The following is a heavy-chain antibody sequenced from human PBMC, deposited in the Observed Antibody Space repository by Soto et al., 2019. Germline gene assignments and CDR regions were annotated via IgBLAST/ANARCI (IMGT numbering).Heavy chain of an antibody. CDR1: GYTFTSYY. D-gene: IGHD2-21*02. CDR2: INPSGGST. Sequence: QVQLVQSGAEVKKPGASVKVSCKASGYTFTSYYMHWVRQAPGQGLEWMGIINPSGGSTSYAQKFQGGVTMTRDTSTSTVYMELSSLRSEDTAVYYCAREGWHIVVVTAHLEYWGQGTLVTVSS. V-gene: IGHV1-46*03. J-gene: IGHJ4*02. CDR3: AREGWHIVVVTAHLEY.